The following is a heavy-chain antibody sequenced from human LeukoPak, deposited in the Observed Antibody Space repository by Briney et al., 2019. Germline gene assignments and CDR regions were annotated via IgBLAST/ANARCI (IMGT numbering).Heavy chain of an antibody. V-gene: IGHV1-69*05. CDR2: IIPIFGTA. CDR1: GGTLSSYA. D-gene: IGHD3-10*01. Sequence: GASVKVSCKASGGTLSSYAISWVRQAPGQGLEWMGGIIPIFGTANYAQKFQGRVTITTDESTSTAYMELSSLRSEDTAVYYCGYYYGSGSQYDYYYYYMDVWGKGTTVTVSS. CDR3: GYYYGSGSQYDYYYYYMDV. J-gene: IGHJ6*03.